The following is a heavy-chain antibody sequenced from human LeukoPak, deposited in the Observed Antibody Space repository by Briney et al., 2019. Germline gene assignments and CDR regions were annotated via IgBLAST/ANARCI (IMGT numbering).Heavy chain of an antibody. Sequence: PGRSLRLSCAASGFTFSHYGMHWVRQAPGKGLEWVAVISNDGSYKDYVNSVKGRFTISRDNSKNTLYLQMNSLTIEDTAVYYCAKDSPSGFDYWGQGTLVTVSS. CDR3: AKDSPSGFDY. V-gene: IGHV3-30*18. CDR2: ISNDGSYK. J-gene: IGHJ4*02. CDR1: GFTFSHYG. D-gene: IGHD3-10*01.